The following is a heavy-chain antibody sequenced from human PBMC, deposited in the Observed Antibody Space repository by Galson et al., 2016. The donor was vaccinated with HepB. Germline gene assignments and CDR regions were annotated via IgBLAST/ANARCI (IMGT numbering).Heavy chain of an antibody. CDR1: GFTFSNYA. D-gene: IGHD4-17*01. J-gene: IGHJ6*02. CDR3: ARERHDYGDYGYYYNYGMDV. CDR2: SISGSST. V-gene: IGHV3-69-1*01. Sequence: SLRLSCAGSGFTFSNYAMSWVRQAPGKGLEWVSSISGSSTYYADSVKGRFTLSRDNAKNSLYLQMNSLRAEDTAVYYCARERHDYGDYGYYYNYGMDVWGQGTTVTVSS.